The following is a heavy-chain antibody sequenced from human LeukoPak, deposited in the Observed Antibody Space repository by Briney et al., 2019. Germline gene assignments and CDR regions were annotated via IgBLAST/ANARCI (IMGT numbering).Heavy chain of an antibody. D-gene: IGHD3-10*01. V-gene: IGHV3-11*01. CDR2: ISSSGSTI. CDR1: GFTFSDYY. J-gene: IGHJ5*02. Sequence: GGSLRLSCAASGFTFSDYYMSWIRQAPGKGLEWVSYISSSGSTIYYADSVKGRFTISRDNAKNTLYLQMNSLRAEDTAVYYCAKGGPYGENWFDPWGQGTLVTVSS. CDR3: AKGGPYGENWFDP.